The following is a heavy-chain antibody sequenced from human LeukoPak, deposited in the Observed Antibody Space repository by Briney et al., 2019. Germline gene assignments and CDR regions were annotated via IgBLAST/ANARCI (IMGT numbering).Heavy chain of an antibody. J-gene: IGHJ4*02. CDR1: GFTFEDFS. V-gene: IGHV3-43*01. CDR2: IDWDGGIT. CDR3: AKDSFVATTSYLDS. Sequence: GGSLRLSCAASGFTFEDFSMHWVRQVPGKGLEWISPIDWDGGITYYADSVKGRFTVSRDNSKSSLYLHLNSLTPEDTAFYYCAKDSFVATTSYLDSWGQGTLVTVSS. D-gene: IGHD1-26*01.